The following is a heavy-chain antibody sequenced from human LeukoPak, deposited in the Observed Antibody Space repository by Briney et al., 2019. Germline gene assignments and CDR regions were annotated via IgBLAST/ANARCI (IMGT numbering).Heavy chain of an antibody. D-gene: IGHD2-21*02. J-gene: IGHJ3*02. V-gene: IGHV3-21*01. CDR3: ARDYLPYCGGDCYTTNDAFDI. CDR1: GFTFSSYS. Sequence: GGSLRLSCAASGFTFSSYSMNWVRQAPGKGLEWVTSISSSSSYIYYADSVKGRFTISRDNAKNSLYLQMNSLRAEDTAVYYCARDYLPYCGGDCYTTNDAFDIWGQGAMVTVSS. CDR2: ISSSSSYI.